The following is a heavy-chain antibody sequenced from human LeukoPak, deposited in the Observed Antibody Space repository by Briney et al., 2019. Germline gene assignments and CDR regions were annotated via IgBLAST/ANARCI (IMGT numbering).Heavy chain of an antibody. J-gene: IGHJ4*02. V-gene: IGHV4-34*01. CDR3: ARDTGVRPRVAHFDY. CDR1: GGSFSGYY. D-gene: IGHD1-14*01. Sequence: SETLSLACAVYGGSFSGYYWSWIRQPPGKGLEWIGAINHSGSTNYNPSLKSRVTISVDTSKNQFSLKLSSVTAADTAVYYCARDTGVRPRVAHFDYWGQGTLVTVSS. CDR2: INHSGST.